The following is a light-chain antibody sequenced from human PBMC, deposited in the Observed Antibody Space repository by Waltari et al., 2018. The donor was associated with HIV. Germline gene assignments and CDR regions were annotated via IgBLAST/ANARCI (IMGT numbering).Light chain of an antibody. CDR2: DTN. V-gene: IGLV1-51*01. CDR3: GTWDSSLSAVV. J-gene: IGLJ2*01. Sequence: QSVLTQPPSVSAAPGQKVTISCSGSSSNIGNNYVSWYQQIPGTAPRLVIYDTNDRPSGIPDRFSGSKSDTSATLGITGPQTGDEADYYCGTWDSSLSAVVFGGGTKLTVL. CDR1: SSNIGNNY.